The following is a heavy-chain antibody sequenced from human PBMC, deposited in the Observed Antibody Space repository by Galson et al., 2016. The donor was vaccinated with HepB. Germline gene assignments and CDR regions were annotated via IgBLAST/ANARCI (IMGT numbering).Heavy chain of an antibody. CDR2: INSNSGGT. Sequence: SVKVSCKASGYSFTGYYIHWVRQAPGQGLEWMGWINSNSGGTKFAQKFQGRVTMTRDRSISTAYMDLSRLRSDDTAVYYCARVYGENPFEFFGMDVWGKGTTVIVSS. J-gene: IGHJ6*04. V-gene: IGHV1-2*02. D-gene: IGHD4-17*01. CDR3: ARVYGENPFEFFGMDV. CDR1: GYSFTGYY.